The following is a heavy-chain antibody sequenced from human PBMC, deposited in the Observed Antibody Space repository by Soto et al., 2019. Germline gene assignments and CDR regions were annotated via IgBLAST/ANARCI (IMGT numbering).Heavy chain of an antibody. CDR1: GASINTADSY. Sequence: QVQLQESGPGLVKASQTLSLTCSVFGASINTADSYWSWVRQSAGKGLEWLGCISFVEITYYTPSLKRPVXVXMXXSRNEFSLALRFVTAADTAVSYCTSSPLEVALGDHWGQGTLVTVSS. V-gene: IGHV4-30-4*01. CDR3: TSSPLEVALGDH. D-gene: IGHD5-12*01. CDR2: ISFVEIT. J-gene: IGHJ4*02.